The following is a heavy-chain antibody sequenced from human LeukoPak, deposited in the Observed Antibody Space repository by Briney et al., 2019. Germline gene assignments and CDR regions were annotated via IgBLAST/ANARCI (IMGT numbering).Heavy chain of an antibody. V-gene: IGHV4-59*12. Sequence: SETLSLTCTVSGGSISSYYWSWIRQPPGKGLEWIGYIYYSGSTNYNPSLKSRVTMSVDTSKNQFSLNLRSVTAADTAVYYCARDRLAAAGAAFDYWGQGTLVTVSS. CDR2: IYYSGST. J-gene: IGHJ4*02. D-gene: IGHD6-13*01. CDR3: ARDRLAAAGAAFDY. CDR1: GGSISSYY.